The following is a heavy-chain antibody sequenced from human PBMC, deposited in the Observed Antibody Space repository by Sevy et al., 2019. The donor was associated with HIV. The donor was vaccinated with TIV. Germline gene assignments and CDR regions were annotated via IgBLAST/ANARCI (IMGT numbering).Heavy chain of an antibody. CDR3: ARPGGSSSAFDY. J-gene: IGHJ4*02. CDR1: GFTFSSYG. V-gene: IGHV3-33*08. D-gene: IGHD6-6*01. Sequence: GGSLRLSCVASGFTFSSYGMHWVRQAPGKGLEWVALIWYDGSNKYYADSVKGRFTISRDNSKNTLYLQMNSLRAGDTAVYYCARPGGSSSAFDYWGQGTLVTVSS. CDR2: IWYDGSNK.